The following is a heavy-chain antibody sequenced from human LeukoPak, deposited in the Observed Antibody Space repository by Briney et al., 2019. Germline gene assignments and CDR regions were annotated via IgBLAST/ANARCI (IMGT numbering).Heavy chain of an antibody. V-gene: IGHV3-30*18. J-gene: IGHJ6*02. CDR1: GFTFSSYG. CDR3: AKDRYYYDSSGYYWGQDYYYYGMDV. Sequence: GGSLRLSCAASGFTFSSYGMHWVRQAPGTGLEWVAVISYDGSNKYYADSVKGRYTISRDNSKNTLYLQMNSLRAEDTAVYYCAKDRYYYDSSGYYWGQDYYYYGMDVWGQGTTVTVSS. D-gene: IGHD3-22*01. CDR2: ISYDGSNK.